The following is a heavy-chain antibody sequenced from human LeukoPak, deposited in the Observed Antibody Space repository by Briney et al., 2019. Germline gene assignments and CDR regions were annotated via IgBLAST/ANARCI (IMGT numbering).Heavy chain of an antibody. CDR2: LSSSGRYT. CDR3: ARHSEGPVNDAFDI. Sequence: GGSLRLSCAASGFSFSEYYMTWIRQAPGKGLEWVSNLSSSGRYTNYADSVRGRFTISSDNAKKSLYLQMNSLRAEDTAVYYCARHSEGPVNDAFDIWGQGTKVTVSS. V-gene: IGHV3-11*03. D-gene: IGHD2-2*01. CDR1: GFSFSEYY. J-gene: IGHJ3*02.